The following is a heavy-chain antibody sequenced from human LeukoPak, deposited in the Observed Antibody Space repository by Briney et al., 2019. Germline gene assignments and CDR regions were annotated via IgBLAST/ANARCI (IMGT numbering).Heavy chain of an antibody. J-gene: IGHJ4*02. V-gene: IGHV3-23*01. CDR2: FRGSGGST. CDR3: AKGGPTGDLRSPGRDY. D-gene: IGHD5/OR15-5a*01. Sequence: GGSLTLSCTPSGFPFSIYAMIWLRRSPGEGLEWVSFFRGSGGSTYYADYVKGRFTISRDNSKNTLYLQMNSLRAEDTAVYYCAKGGPTGDLRSPGRDYWGQGTLVTVSS. CDR1: GFPFSIYA.